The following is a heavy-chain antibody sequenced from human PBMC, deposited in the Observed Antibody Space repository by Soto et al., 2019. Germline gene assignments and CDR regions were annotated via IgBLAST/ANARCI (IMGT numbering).Heavy chain of an antibody. V-gene: IGHV1-18*01. D-gene: IGHD3-9*01. CDR2: ISAYNGNT. Sequence: QVQLVQSGAEVKKPGASVKVSCKASGYTFTSYGISCVRQAPGQGLEWMGWISAYNGNTNYAQKLQGRVTMTTDTSTSTAYMELWSLRSDDTAVYYCARESFDWLGYYYYYGMDVWGQGTTVTVSS. CDR1: GYTFTSYG. J-gene: IGHJ6*02. CDR3: ARESFDWLGYYYYYGMDV.